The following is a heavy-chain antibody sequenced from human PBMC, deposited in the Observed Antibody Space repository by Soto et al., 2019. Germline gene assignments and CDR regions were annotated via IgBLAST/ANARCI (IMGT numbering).Heavy chain of an antibody. CDR2: IYFTGST. CDR1: GGAVSSGTYY. J-gene: IGHJ5*02. Sequence: SETLSLTCTVSGGAVSSGTYYWSWIRQPPGKGLEWIGHIYFTGSTNYTPSLKSRVTMSLDTSRNQFSLKLSSVTAADTAVYYCTRGPPRVQWFDPWGLGTLVTVSS. V-gene: IGHV4-61*01. CDR3: TRGPPRVQWFDP.